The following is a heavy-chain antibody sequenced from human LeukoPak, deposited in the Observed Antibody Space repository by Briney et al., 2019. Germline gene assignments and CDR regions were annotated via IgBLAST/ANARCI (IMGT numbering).Heavy chain of an antibody. Sequence: ASVKVSCKASGYTFTSYDIKWVRQATGQGLEWMGWMNPNSGNTGYAQKFQGRVTMTRNTSISTAYMELSSLRSEDTAVYYCAREQARYNWFDPWGQGTLVTVSS. CDR1: GYTFTSYD. V-gene: IGHV1-8*01. J-gene: IGHJ5*02. CDR2: MNPNSGNT. CDR3: AREQARYNWFDP.